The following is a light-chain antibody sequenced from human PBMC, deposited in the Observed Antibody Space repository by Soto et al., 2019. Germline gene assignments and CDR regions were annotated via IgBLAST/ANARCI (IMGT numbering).Light chain of an antibody. Sequence: QSALTQPASLSGSPGKSITISCTGTSSDDGGYNYVSWYQQHPGKAPNLMIYEVSNRPPGVANRFSGSKSGNTASLTISGLQAEDEADYYCSSYTSRRTYVFGTGTKSPS. CDR1: SSDDGGYNY. CDR2: EVS. V-gene: IGLV2-14*01. J-gene: IGLJ1*01. CDR3: SSYTSRRTYV.